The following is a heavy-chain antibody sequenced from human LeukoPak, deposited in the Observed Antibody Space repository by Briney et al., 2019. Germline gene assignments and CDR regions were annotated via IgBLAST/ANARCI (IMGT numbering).Heavy chain of an antibody. CDR1: GGSISSYY. CDR3: ARGSLVRGINYYMDV. D-gene: IGHD3-10*01. CDR2: IYYSGST. V-gene: IGHV4-59*01. J-gene: IGHJ6*03. Sequence: TSETLSLTCTVSGGSISSYYWSWIRQPPGKGLEWIGYIYYSGSTNYNPSLKSRVTISVDTSKNQFSLKLSSVTAADTAVYYCARGSLVRGINYYMDVWGKGTTVTVSS.